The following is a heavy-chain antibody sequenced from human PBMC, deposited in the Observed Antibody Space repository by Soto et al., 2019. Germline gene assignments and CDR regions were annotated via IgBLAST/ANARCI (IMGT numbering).Heavy chain of an antibody. CDR1: GFTVSSNY. J-gene: IGHJ4*02. V-gene: IGHV3-53*01. Sequence: GGSLRLSCAASGFTVSSNYMSWVRQAPGKGLEWVSVIYSGGSTYYADSVKGRFTISRDNSKNTLYLQMNSLRAEDTAVYYCARDNGVGVGITTAFDFWGRGTLVTVSS. CDR3: ARDNGVGVGITTAFDF. D-gene: IGHD2-8*01. CDR2: IYSGGST.